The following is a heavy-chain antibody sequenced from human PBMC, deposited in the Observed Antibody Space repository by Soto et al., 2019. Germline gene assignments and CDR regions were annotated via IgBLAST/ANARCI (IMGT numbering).Heavy chain of an antibody. J-gene: IGHJ6*02. D-gene: IGHD6-13*01. CDR3: ARRQISPPTRGAASARGAMDV. V-gene: IGHV3-21*01. Sequence: GGSLRLSCAASGFTFSSYSMNWVRQAPGKGLEWVSSIWNSSSYLYYADSVKGRFTISRDNSKNTLYLQMSSLRAEDTAVYYCARRQISPPTRGAASARGAMDVWGQGTTVTVSS. CDR2: IWNSSSYL. CDR1: GFTFSSYS.